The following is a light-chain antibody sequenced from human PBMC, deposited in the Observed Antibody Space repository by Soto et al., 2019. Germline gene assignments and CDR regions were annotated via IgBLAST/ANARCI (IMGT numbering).Light chain of an antibody. Sequence: EIVLTQSPGTLSLSPGERATLSCRASQSVSSSYLAWYQQKPGQAPRLLIYGASSRATGIPDRFSGSGSGTDFTLTIGRLEPEDFAVYYCQQYGSLPRTFGQGTKVEIK. CDR1: QSVSSSY. CDR2: GAS. V-gene: IGKV3-20*01. J-gene: IGKJ1*01. CDR3: QQYGSLPRT.